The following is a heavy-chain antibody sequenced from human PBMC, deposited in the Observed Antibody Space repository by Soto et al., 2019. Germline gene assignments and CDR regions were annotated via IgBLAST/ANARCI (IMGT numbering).Heavy chain of an antibody. CDR2: ISWNSGSI. CDR3: AKGHVSTGGGLIDY. CDR1: GFTFDDYA. J-gene: IGHJ4*02. Sequence: DVQLVESGGGLVQPGRSLRLSCAASGFTFDDYAMHWVRQAPGKGLEWVSGISWNSGSIGYADSVKGRFTISRDNAKNSLYLQMNSLRAEDTALYYCAKGHVSTGGGLIDYWGQGTLVTVSS. D-gene: IGHD3-16*01. V-gene: IGHV3-9*01.